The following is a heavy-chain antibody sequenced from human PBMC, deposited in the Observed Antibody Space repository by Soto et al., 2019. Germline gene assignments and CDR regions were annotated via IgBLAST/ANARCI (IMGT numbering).Heavy chain of an antibody. D-gene: IGHD5-12*01. Sequence: EVQLVESGGGLVQPGGSLRLSCGASGFTLSDHWMHWVRQRPGKGLVWVSRIYTTTNYADSVKGRFIISRDNAKNTLYLQINGLRDEDTAVYYCLRGASGYGNFDYWGRGILVTVSS. CDR1: GFTLSDHW. V-gene: IGHV3-74*01. CDR2: IYTTT. J-gene: IGHJ4*02. CDR3: LRGASGYGNFDY.